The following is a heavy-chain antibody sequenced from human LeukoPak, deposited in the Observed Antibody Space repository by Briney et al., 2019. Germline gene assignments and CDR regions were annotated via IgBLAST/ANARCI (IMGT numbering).Heavy chain of an antibody. CDR2: INHSGST. J-gene: IGHJ6*02. D-gene: IGHD1-26*01. Sequence: SETLSLTCAVYGGSFSSYYWSWIRQPPGKGLEWIGEINHSGSTNYNPSLKSRVTISDTSKNQFSLKLSSVTAADTAVYYCARVRKWELLYYYYGMDVWGQGTTVTVSS. CDR1: GGSFSSYY. CDR3: ARVRKWELLYYYYGMDV. V-gene: IGHV4-34*01.